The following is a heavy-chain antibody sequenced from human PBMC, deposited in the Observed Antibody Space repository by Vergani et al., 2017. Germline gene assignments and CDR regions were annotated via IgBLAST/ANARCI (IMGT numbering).Heavy chain of an antibody. J-gene: IGHJ3*02. CDR1: GYSFTSYW. V-gene: IGHV5-51*03. CDR3: ARRVALYSSSSQDHAFDI. Sequence: EVQLVQSGAEVKKPGESLKISCKGSGYSFTSYWIGWVRQMPGKGLEWMGIIYPGDSDTRYSPSFQGQVTISADKSISTAYLQWSSLKASDTAMYYCARRVALYSSSSQDHAFDIWGQGTMVTVSS. CDR2: IYPGDSDT. D-gene: IGHD6-6*01.